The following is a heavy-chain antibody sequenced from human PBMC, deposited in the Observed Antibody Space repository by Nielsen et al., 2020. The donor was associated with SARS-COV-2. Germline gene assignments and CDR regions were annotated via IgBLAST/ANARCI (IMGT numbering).Heavy chain of an antibody. CDR3: ASGTGPYFDY. Sequence: GESLKISCAASGFTFSSYGMHWVRQAPGKGLEWVAVIWYDGSNKYYADSVKGRFTISRDNSKNTLCLQMNSLRAEDTAVYYCASGTGPYFDYWGQGTLVTVSS. J-gene: IGHJ4*02. D-gene: IGHD6-13*01. CDR2: IWYDGSNK. CDR1: GFTFSSYG. V-gene: IGHV3-33*01.